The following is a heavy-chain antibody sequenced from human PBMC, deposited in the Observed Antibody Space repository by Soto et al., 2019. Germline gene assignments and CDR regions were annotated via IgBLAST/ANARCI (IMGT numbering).Heavy chain of an antibody. CDR1: GFTFSSYW. Sequence: GGSLRLSCAASGFTFSSYWMHWVRQAPGKGLVWVSRINSDGSSTSYADSVKGRFTISRDNAKNTLYLQMNSLRAEDTAVYYCARDGGRMRSSGWYDYWGQGTLVTVSS. CDR2: INSDGSST. V-gene: IGHV3-74*01. CDR3: ARDGGRMRSSGWYDY. D-gene: IGHD6-19*01. J-gene: IGHJ4*02.